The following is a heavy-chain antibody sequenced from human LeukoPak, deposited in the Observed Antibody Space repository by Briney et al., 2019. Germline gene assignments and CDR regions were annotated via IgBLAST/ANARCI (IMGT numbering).Heavy chain of an antibody. CDR1: EFSVGSNY. V-gene: IGHV3-23*01. CDR2: ISGSGGST. J-gene: IGHJ5*02. Sequence: GGSLRLSCAASEFSVGSNYMTWVRQAPGKGLEWVSAISGSGGSTYYADSVKGRFTISRDNSKNTLYLQMDSLRAEDTAVYYCAKDRSQGTWGQGTLVTVSS. CDR3: AKDRSQGT.